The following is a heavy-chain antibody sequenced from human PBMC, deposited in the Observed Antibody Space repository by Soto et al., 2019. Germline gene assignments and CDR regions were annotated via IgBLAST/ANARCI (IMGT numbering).Heavy chain of an antibody. CDR1: GGSISSSNW. J-gene: IGHJ5*02. V-gene: IGHV4-4*02. D-gene: IGHD2-15*01. Sequence: QVQLQESGPGLVKPSGTLSLTCAVSGGSISSSNWWSWVRQPPGKGLEWIGEIYHSGSTNYNPSLRSRGTIEVAKSNNQFSLRLRSVTAADTAVYYCARDNVLGGLGFDPWGQGTLVTVSS. CDR2: IYHSGST. CDR3: ARDNVLGGLGFDP.